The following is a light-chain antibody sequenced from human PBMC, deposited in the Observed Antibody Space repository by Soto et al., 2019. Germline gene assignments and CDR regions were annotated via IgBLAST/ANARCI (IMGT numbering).Light chain of an antibody. V-gene: IGKV3D-20*02. Sequence: ETVLTQSPGTLSLSPGERATLSCRASQSVSNNYLAWYQQKPGQAPRLLIYDASSRATGIPARFSGSGSGTDFTLTISSLEPEDFAFYYCLQRSNWPPLLSFGGGTKVDI. J-gene: IGKJ4*01. CDR2: DAS. CDR3: LQRSNWPPLLS. CDR1: QSVSNNY.